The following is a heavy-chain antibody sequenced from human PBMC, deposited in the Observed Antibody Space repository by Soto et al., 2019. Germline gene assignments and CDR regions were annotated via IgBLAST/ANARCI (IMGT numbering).Heavy chain of an antibody. CDR1: GFTFSSYA. J-gene: IGHJ6*03. CDR3: AKSGYDFWSGYLYYYYMDV. Sequence: EVQLLESGGGLVQPGGSLRLSCAASGFTFSSYAMSWVRQAPGKGLEWVSAISGSGGSTYYADSVKGRFTISRDNSKNTLYLQMNSLRAEDTAVYYCAKSGYDFWSGYLYYYYMDVWGKGTTATVSS. CDR2: ISGSGGST. V-gene: IGHV3-23*01. D-gene: IGHD3-3*01.